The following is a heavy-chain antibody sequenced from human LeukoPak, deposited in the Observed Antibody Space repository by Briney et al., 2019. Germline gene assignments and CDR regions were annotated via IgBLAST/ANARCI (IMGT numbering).Heavy chain of an antibody. J-gene: IGHJ3*02. CDR3: ARAANSNAFDI. Sequence: GGSLRLSCAASGFTFSSYSMNWVRQAPGKGLEWVSSISSSSGYIYYADSVKGRFTISRDNAKNSLHLQMISLRAEDTAVYSCARAANSNAFDIWGQGTMVTVSS. CDR2: ISSSSGYI. V-gene: IGHV3-21*01. D-gene: IGHD2/OR15-2a*01. CDR1: GFTFSSYS.